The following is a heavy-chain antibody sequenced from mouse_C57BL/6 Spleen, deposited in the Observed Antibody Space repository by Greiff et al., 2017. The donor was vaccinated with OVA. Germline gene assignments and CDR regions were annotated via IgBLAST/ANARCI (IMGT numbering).Heavy chain of an antibody. Sequence: EVQVVESGGDLVKPGGSLKLSCAASGFTFSSYGMSWVRQTPDKGLEWVATISRGGSYTYYPDSVKGRFTMSRDNAKNTLYLQMSSLKSENTAMYYCARHHYDYEEDYYAMDYWGQGTSLTVSS. J-gene: IGHJ4*01. CDR2: ISRGGSYT. V-gene: IGHV5-6*01. CDR1: GFTFSSYG. CDR3: ARHHYDYEEDYYAMDY. D-gene: IGHD2-4*01.